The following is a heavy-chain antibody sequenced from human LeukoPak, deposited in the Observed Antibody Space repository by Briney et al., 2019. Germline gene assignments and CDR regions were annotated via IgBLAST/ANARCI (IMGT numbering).Heavy chain of an antibody. CDR3: ARDPWGFSFEY. CDR1: GDSVSRDSIA. V-gene: IGHV6-1*01. J-gene: IGHJ4*02. CDR2: TYYKSAWYN. Sequence: SQTLSLTCAISGDSVSRDSIAWNWIRQSPSRGLEWLGRTYYKSAWYNDYAVSVKGRIIINPDTSKNQFSLQLNSVTPDDTAVYYCARDPWGFSFEYWGQGTLVTVSS. D-gene: IGHD7-27*01.